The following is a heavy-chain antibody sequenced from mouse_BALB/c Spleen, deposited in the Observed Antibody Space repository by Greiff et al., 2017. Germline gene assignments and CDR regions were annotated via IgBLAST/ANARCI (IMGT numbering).Heavy chain of an antibody. D-gene: IGHD2-4*01. J-gene: IGHJ3*01. Sequence: EVKLVESGAELVRPGALVKLSCKASGFNIKDYYMHWVKQRPEQGLEWIGWIDPENGNTIYDPKFQGKASITADTSSNTAYLQLSSLTSEDTAVYYCAPHYEGIWFAYWGQGTLVTVSA. V-gene: IGHV14-1*02. CDR1: GFNIKDYY. CDR3: APHYEGIWFAY. CDR2: IDPENGNT.